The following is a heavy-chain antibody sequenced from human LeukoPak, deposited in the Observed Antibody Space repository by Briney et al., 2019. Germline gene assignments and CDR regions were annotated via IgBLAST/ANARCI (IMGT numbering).Heavy chain of an antibody. CDR1: GGTFSSYA. J-gene: IGHJ4*02. CDR3: ARDRRAAAGYFFDY. D-gene: IGHD6-13*01. CDR2: ISAYNGNT. Sequence: GASVKVSCKASGGTFSSYAISWVRQAPGRGLEWMGWISAYNGNTNYAQKLQGRVTMTTDTSTSTAYMELRSLRSDDTAVYYCARDRRAAAGYFFDYWGQGTLVTVSS. V-gene: IGHV1-18*01.